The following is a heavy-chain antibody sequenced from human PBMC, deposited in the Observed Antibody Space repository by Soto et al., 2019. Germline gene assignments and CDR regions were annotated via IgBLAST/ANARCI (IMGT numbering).Heavy chain of an antibody. V-gene: IGHV4-31*03. CDR1: GGSISSGGYY. D-gene: IGHD4-17*01. Sequence: PSETLSLTCTVSGGSISSGGYYWSWIRQHPGKGLEWIGYIYYTGITYYNPSLKSRVTISVDTSKNYFSLNLSSVTAADTAVYYCARAYGDYQQNNWFDPWGQGTQVTVSS. CDR3: ARAYGDYQQNNWFDP. J-gene: IGHJ5*02. CDR2: IYYTGIT.